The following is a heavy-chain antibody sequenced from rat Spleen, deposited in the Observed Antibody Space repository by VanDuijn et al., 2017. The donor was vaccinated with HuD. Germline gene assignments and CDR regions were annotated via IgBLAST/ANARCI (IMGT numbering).Heavy chain of an antibody. V-gene: IGHV5-22*01. D-gene: IGHD1-12*01. J-gene: IGHJ2*01. CDR3: TRGSYYRH. Sequence: EVHLVESGGGFVQPGKSLKLSCAASGFIFSDYYMAWVRQAPKKGLEWVASITYEGSITYYGDSVKGRFTISRDNAKTTLYLHMTSLRSEDTATYYCTRGSYYRHWGQGVMVTVSS. CDR1: GFIFSDYY. CDR2: ITYEGSIT.